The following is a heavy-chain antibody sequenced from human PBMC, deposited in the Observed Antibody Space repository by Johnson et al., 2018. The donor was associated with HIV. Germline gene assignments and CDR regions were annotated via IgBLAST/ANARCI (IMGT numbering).Heavy chain of an antibody. J-gene: IGHJ3*02. Sequence: VQLVESGGVVVQPGGSLRLSCAASGFTFDDYAMHWVRQAPGKGLEWVSGISGSGGSTYYADSVKGRFTISRDNSKNTLYLQMNSLRAEDTAVYYCAKGRQQLGLLDAFDIWGQGTMVTVSS. CDR2: ISGSGGST. CDR1: GFTFDDYA. V-gene: IGHV3-23*04. D-gene: IGHD6-13*01. CDR3: AKGRQQLGLLDAFDI.